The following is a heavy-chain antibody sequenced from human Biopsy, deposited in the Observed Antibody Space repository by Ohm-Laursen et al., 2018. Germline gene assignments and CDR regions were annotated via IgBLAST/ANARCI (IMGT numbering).Heavy chain of an antibody. J-gene: IGHJ4*02. CDR3: SLAAAQSVTHFDY. V-gene: IGHV3-23*01. CDR1: GFTFSSYA. Sequence: SLRLSCAASGFTFSSYAMNWFRQAPGKGLEWVSTISGNSDIIYDTDSVTGRFTISRDNSKNTLYLQMNSLIADDTAVYYCSLAAAQSVTHFDYWGQGTLVTVSS. D-gene: IGHD2-21*02. CDR2: ISGNSDII.